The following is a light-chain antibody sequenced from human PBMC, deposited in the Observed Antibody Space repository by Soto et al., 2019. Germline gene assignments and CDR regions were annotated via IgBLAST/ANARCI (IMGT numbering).Light chain of an antibody. CDR1: RSISRY. J-gene: IGKJ3*01. Sequence: DIQMTQSPSSLSAAVGDRVTVTCRAGRSISRYLNWFQQGPGKAPNLLIYSASSLQTGVPSRCSGSGSATDFTLTIATLQTEDFATYDCQQSYNGSFTFGLGTQVD. CDR3: QQSYNGSFT. V-gene: IGKV1-39*01. CDR2: SAS.